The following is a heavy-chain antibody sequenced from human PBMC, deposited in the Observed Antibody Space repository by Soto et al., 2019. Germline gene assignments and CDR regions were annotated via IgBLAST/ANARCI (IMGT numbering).Heavy chain of an antibody. CDR3: ATPTSSPYLAY. Sequence: QVRLVESGGGVVQPGRSLRLSCAASGFTFSSFALHWVRQAPGKGLDWVALVSYDGNNKFYADSVKGRFTISRDNSKKTVHLQMNGLRPEDTAVYYCATPTSSPYLAYWGQGTLVTVSS. CDR1: GFTFSSFA. CDR2: VSYDGNNK. J-gene: IGHJ4*02. D-gene: IGHD2-2*01. V-gene: IGHV3-30-3*01.